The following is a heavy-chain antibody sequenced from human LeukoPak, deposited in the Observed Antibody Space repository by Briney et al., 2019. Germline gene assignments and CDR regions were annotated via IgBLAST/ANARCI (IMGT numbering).Heavy chain of an antibody. V-gene: IGHV3-48*04. CDR3: ARHYDSTAYSLDY. Sequence: GGSLRLSCAASGFTFSSYSMNWVRQAPGKGLEWVSYISSSGSTIYYADSVKGRFTISRDNAKNSLYLQMISLRAEDTAVYYCARHYDSTAYSLDYWGQGTLVTVSS. D-gene: IGHD3-22*01. J-gene: IGHJ4*02. CDR2: ISSSGSTI. CDR1: GFTFSSYS.